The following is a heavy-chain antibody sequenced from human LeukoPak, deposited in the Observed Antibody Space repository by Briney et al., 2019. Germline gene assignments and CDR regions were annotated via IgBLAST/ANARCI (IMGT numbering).Heavy chain of an antibody. V-gene: IGHV1-69*13. CDR2: IIPIFGTA. J-gene: IGHJ4*02. CDR3: ARRRVAAAGNYFDY. CDR1: GGTFSSYA. D-gene: IGHD6-13*01. Sequence: SVKVSCKASGGTFSSYAISWVRQAPGQGLEWMGGIIPIFGTANYAQKFQGRVTITADESTSTAYMELSSLRSEDTAVYYCARRRVAAAGNYFDYWGQGTLVTVSS.